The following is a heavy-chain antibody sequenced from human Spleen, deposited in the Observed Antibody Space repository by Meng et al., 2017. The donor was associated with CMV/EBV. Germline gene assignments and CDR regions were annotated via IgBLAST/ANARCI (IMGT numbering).Heavy chain of an antibody. CDR2: ISGSGGST. D-gene: IGHD3-10*01. Sequence: GGSLRLSCAASGFTFSTFSMHWVRQAPGKGLEWVSAISGSGGSTYYADSVKGRFTISRDNSKNTLYLQMNSLRAEDTAGYYCAKNINVGFGEYSPTTYYGMDVWGQGTTVTVSS. CDR3: AKNINVGFGEYSPTTYYGMDV. V-gene: IGHV3-23*01. CDR1: GFTFSTFS. J-gene: IGHJ6*02.